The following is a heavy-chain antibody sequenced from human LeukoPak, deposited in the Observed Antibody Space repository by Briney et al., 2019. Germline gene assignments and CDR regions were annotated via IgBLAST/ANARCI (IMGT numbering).Heavy chain of an antibody. D-gene: IGHD6-13*01. CDR3: ARGSAVVAAAGRDAFDI. CDR2: IKQDGSEK. Sequence: GGSLRLSCAASGFTFSSYWMNWVRQAPGKGLEWVANIKQDGSEKYYVDSVKGRFTISRDNSKNTLYLQMNSLRAEDTAVYYCARGSAVVAAAGRDAFDIWGQGTMVTVSS. CDR1: GFTFSSYW. J-gene: IGHJ3*02. V-gene: IGHV3-7*01.